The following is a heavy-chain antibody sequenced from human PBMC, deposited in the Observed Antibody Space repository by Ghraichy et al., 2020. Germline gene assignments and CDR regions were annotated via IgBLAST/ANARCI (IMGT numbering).Heavy chain of an antibody. Sequence: GGSLRLSCAASGFTFGGYAMHWVRQAPGKGLEWVSAISWSGGSTCYADSVKGRFTISRDNAKNSLYLQMNSLRAEDTALYYCARDMTVCGVSSGFFPGYDYWGHGTLVTVSS. CDR2: ISWSGGST. D-gene: IGHD6-25*01. CDR1: GFTFGGYA. J-gene: IGHJ4*01. V-gene: IGHV3-9*01. CDR3: ARDMTVCGVSSGFFPGYDY.